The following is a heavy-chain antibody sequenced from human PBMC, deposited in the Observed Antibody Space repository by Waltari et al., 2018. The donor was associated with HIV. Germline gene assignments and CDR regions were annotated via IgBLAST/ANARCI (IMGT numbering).Heavy chain of an antibody. CDR2: ISYDGSNK. CDR3: ARVSILSGAFDI. CDR1: GFTFSSYA. D-gene: IGHD2-15*01. Sequence: QVQLVESGGGVVQPGRSLRLSCAASGFTFSSYAMHWVRQAPGKGLDWVAVISYDGSNKYYADSVKGRFTISRDNSKNTLYLQMNSLRAEDTAVYYCARVSILSGAFDIWGQGTMVTVSS. J-gene: IGHJ3*02. V-gene: IGHV3-30*04.